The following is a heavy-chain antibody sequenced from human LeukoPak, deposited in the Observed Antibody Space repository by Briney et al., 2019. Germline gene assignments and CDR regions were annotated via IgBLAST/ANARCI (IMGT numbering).Heavy chain of an antibody. CDR3: AKGPVVVLVAAQYSFDY. CDR1: GFTFSSYG. Sequence: PGGSLRLSCAASGFTFSSYGMHWVRQAPGKGLEWVALISYDGSNKYYADSVKGRFTISRDNSKNTLYLQMNSLRAEDTAVYYCAKGPVVVLVAAQYSFDYWGQGTLVTVSS. V-gene: IGHV3-30*18. CDR2: ISYDGSNK. D-gene: IGHD2-15*01. J-gene: IGHJ4*02.